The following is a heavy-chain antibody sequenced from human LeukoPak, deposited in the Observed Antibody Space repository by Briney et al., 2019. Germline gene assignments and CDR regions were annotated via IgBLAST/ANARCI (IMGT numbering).Heavy chain of an antibody. Sequence: SETLSLTCTVSGGSISTYYWNWIRQPPGKGLEWIGYIYYSGSTNYNPSLKSRVTISVDTSKNQFSLKLSSVTAADTAMYYCSRDGSARYYFDYWGQGTLVTVSS. J-gene: IGHJ4*02. CDR1: GGSISTYY. CDR3: SRDGSARYYFDY. CDR2: IYYSGST. V-gene: IGHV4-59*01.